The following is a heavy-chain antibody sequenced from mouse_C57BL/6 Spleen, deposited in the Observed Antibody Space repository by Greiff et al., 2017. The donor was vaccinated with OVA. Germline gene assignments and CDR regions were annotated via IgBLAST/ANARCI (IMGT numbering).Heavy chain of an antibody. Sequence: VQLQQPGAELVMPGASVKLSCKASGYTFTSYWMHWVKQRPGQGLEWIGEIDPSDSYTNYNQTFKGKSTLTVDKSSSTAYMQLSSLTSEDSAVYYCVRRKGGFDYWGQGTTLTVSS. J-gene: IGHJ2*01. V-gene: IGHV1-69*01. CDR2: IDPSDSYT. CDR3: VRRKGGFDY. CDR1: GYTFTSYW.